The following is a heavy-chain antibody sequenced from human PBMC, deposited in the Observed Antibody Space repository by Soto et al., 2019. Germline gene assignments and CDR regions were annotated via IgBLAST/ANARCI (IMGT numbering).Heavy chain of an antibody. Sequence: TGGSLRLSCAASGFTFSSYGMHWVRQAPGKGLEWVAVISYDGSNKYYADSVKGRFTISRDNSKNTLYLQMNSLRAEDTAVYYCAKDCLTSVVTPYYYYYGMDVWGQGTTVTVSS. CDR2: ISYDGSNK. CDR1: GFTFSSYG. CDR3: AKDCLTSVVTPYYYYYGMDV. V-gene: IGHV3-30*18. D-gene: IGHD2-15*01. J-gene: IGHJ6*02.